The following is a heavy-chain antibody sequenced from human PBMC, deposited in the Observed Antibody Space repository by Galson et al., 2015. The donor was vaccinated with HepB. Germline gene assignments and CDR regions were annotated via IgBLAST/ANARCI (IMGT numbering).Heavy chain of an antibody. CDR1: GFSLSNARMG. J-gene: IGHJ6*02. D-gene: IGHD2-15*01. V-gene: IGHV2-26*01. CDR3: ARQPKYCSGGSCYKYRYYYYGMDV. Sequence: PALVKPTQTLTLTCTVSGFSLSNARMGVSWIRQPPGKALEWLAHIFSNDEKSYSTSLKSRLTISKDTSKSQVVLTMTNMDPVDTATYYCARQPKYCSGGSCYKYRYYYYGMDVWGQGTTVTVSS. CDR2: IFSNDEK.